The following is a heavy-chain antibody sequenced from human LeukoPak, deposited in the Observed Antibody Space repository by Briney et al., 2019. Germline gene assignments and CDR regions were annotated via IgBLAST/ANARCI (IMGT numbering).Heavy chain of an antibody. D-gene: IGHD5-18*01. CDR3: ARSRVYTYGFDY. V-gene: IGHV4-59*01. CDR1: GGSISTYY. CDR2: IYYSGST. J-gene: IGHJ4*02. Sequence: SETLSLTCTVSGGSISTYYWNWIRQPPGKGLEWIGYIYYSGSTNYNPSLKSRVTISVDTSRNQFTLRVSSVTAADTAVYYCARSRVYTYGFDYWGQGTLVTVSS.